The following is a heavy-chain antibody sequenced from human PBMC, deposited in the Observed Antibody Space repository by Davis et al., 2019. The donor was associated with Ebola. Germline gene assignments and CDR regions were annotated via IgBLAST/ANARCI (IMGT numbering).Heavy chain of an antibody. V-gene: IGHV3-21*01. J-gene: IGHJ6*02. CDR2: ISSSSSYI. D-gene: IGHD3-22*01. CDR3: ARDLVTDTMIVVVSGMDV. CDR1: GFTFSRYS. Sequence: GESLKTPRASSGFTFSRYSMNWVRQPPATGLEWVSSISSSSSYIYYADSVKGRFTTSRDNAKNSLYLQMNSLRAEDTAVYYCARDLVTDTMIVVVSGMDVWGQGTTVTVSS.